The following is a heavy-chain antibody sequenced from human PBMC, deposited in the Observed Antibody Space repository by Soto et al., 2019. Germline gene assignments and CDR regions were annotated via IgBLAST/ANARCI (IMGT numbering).Heavy chain of an antibody. CDR3: ARPFSSGWYSVFPY. V-gene: IGHV3-74*01. J-gene: IGHJ4*02. CDR2: INSDGSST. D-gene: IGHD6-19*01. CDR1: GFTYSTYW. Sequence: HPGGSLRLSCAASGFTYSTYWMHWVRQAPGKGLVWVARINSDGSSTSYADSVKGRFTISRDNAKNTLYLQMNSLRAEDTAVYYCARPFSSGWYSVFPYWGQGTLVTVSS.